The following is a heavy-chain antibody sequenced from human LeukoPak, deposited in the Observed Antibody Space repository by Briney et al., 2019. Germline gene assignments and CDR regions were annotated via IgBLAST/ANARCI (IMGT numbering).Heavy chain of an antibody. Sequence: GGSLRLSCAASGFTFSSYGMHWVRQAPGKGLEWVSYISSSGSTIYYADSVKGRFTISRDNAKNSLYLQMNSLRAEDTAVYYCATLWAYNWNDNSDYWGQGTLVTVSS. D-gene: IGHD1-1*01. CDR3: ATLWAYNWNDNSDY. V-gene: IGHV3-48*04. J-gene: IGHJ4*02. CDR2: ISSSGSTI. CDR1: GFTFSSYG.